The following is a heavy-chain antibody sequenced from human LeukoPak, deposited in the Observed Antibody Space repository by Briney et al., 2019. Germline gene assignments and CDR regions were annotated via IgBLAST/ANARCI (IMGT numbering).Heavy chain of an antibody. Sequence: SETLSLTCTVSGGSISSSSYFWGWIRQPPEKGLEWIGSVFYTGDAYYSPSLKSRVTLSGDTSKNHFSLRLTSVTAADAAVYYCARVLRDGHNDPFDNWGQGTLVTVSS. CDR1: GGSISSSSYF. D-gene: IGHD5-24*01. V-gene: IGHV4-39*01. CDR2: VFYTGDA. CDR3: ARVLRDGHNDPFDN. J-gene: IGHJ3*02.